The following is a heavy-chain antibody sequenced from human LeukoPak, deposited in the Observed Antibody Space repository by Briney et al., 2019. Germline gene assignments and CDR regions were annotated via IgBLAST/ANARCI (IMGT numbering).Heavy chain of an antibody. CDR3: VRGGYRGFDYEY. D-gene: IGHD5-12*01. CDR2: ISPDSNYK. Sequence: GGSLGLSCAASGFTFSTYSMNWLRLAPGKGLEWVSSISPDSNYKYYVDSVKGRFTISRDNAKSSLYPQMNSLRAEDTAVYYCVRGGYRGFDYEYWGQGTLVTVSS. V-gene: IGHV3-21*01. CDR1: GFTFSTYS. J-gene: IGHJ4*02.